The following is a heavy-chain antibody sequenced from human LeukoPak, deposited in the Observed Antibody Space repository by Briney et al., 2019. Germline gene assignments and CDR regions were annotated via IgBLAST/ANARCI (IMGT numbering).Heavy chain of an antibody. CDR3: AREDVVLVDAVRYYYYGMDA. CDR1: GYNFISYY. J-gene: IGHJ6*02. D-gene: IGHD2-8*01. Sequence: GASVKVSCKASGYNFISYYMHWVRQAPGQDLEWMGIINPSGGSTSYAQKFQDRVTMTRDTSTSTVYMELSSLKSEDTAVYYCAREDVVLVDAVRYYYYGMDAWGQGTTVTVSS. CDR2: INPSGGST. V-gene: IGHV1-46*01.